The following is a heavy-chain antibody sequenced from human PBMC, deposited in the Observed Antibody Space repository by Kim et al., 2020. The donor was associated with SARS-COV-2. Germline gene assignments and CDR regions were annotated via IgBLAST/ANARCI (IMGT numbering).Heavy chain of an antibody. Sequence: GGSLRLSCAASGFTFSSYAMSWVRQAPGKGLEWVSAISGSGGSTYYADSVKGRFTISRDNSKNTLYLQMNSLRAEDTAVYYCAKDQFRECSSTSCFGPYFDYWCQGTLVTVSS. CDR1: GFTFSSYA. J-gene: IGHJ4*02. CDR3: AKDQFRECSSTSCFGPYFDY. V-gene: IGHV3-23*01. CDR2: ISGSGGST. D-gene: IGHD2-2*01.